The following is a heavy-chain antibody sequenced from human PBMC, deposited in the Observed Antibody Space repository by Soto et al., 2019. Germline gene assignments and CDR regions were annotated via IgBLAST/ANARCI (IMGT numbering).Heavy chain of an antibody. CDR1: GFTFSSYS. CDR3: ARVVDGYYYYGMDV. Sequence: EVQLVESGGGLVEPGGSLRLSCAASGFTFSSYSMNWVRQAPGKGLGWVSSISSSSSYIYYADSVKGRFTISRDNAKNSLYLQMNSLRAEDTAVYYCARVVDGYYYYGMDVWGQGTTVTVSS. V-gene: IGHV3-21*01. J-gene: IGHJ6*02. CDR2: ISSSSSYI.